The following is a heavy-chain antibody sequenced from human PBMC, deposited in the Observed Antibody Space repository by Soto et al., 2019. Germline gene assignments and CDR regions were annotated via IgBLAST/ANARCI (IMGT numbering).Heavy chain of an antibody. CDR1: GGSIRSRSYS. Sequence: TLSLPCSVSGGSIRSRSYSWGWIRQPPGKGLEWIGTIYYSENTYYNPSLKSRVTISVDTSKNQFSLKLSSVTAADTAVYYCARPRTVEYYGLDVWGQGT. V-gene: IGHV4-39*01. J-gene: IGHJ6*02. D-gene: IGHD4-4*01. CDR3: ARPRTVEYYGLDV. CDR2: IYYSENT.